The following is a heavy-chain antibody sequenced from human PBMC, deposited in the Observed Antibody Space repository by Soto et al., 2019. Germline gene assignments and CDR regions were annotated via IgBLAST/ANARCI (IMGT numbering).Heavy chain of an antibody. J-gene: IGHJ6*02. CDR2: ISYDGSNK. CDR1: GFTFSSYG. V-gene: IGHV3-30*18. CDR3: AKAETSYYYYGMDV. Sequence: QVQLVESGGGVVQPGRSLRLSCAASGFTFSSYGMHWVRQAPGKGLEWVAVISYDGSNKYYADSVKGRFTISRDNSKNTLYLQMNSLRAEDTAVYYCAKAETSYYYYGMDVWGQGTTVTVSS.